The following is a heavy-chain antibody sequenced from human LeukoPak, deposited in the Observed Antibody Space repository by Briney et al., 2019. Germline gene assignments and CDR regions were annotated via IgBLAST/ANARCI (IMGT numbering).Heavy chain of an antibody. D-gene: IGHD3-22*01. CDR3: ARWGGYDRAPS. J-gene: IGHJ5*02. Sequence: PSETLSLTCAVYGGSFSGYYWSWIRQPPGKGLEWIGKINHSGSTNYNPSLKSRVTISVDTSKNQFSLKLSSVTAADTAVYYCARWGGYDRAPSWGQGTLVTVSS. CDR1: GGSFSGYY. V-gene: IGHV4-34*01. CDR2: INHSGST.